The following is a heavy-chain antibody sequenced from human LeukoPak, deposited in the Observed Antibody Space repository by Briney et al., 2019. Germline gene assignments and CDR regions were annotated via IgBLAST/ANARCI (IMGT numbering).Heavy chain of an antibody. J-gene: IGHJ4*02. CDR1: GDSINSLDL. CDR2: MYLSGTT. D-gene: IGHD3-22*01. Sequence: PSETLSLTCTVSGDSINSLDLWSWVRQPPRKGLEWIGEMYLSGTTHSNPSVKSRVTISIDKSKNQFFLNLSSVTAADTAVYYCAGLVGRYSSGLYYYYFDYWGQGTLVTVSS. V-gene: IGHV4-4*02. CDR3: AGLVGRYSSGLYYYYFDY.